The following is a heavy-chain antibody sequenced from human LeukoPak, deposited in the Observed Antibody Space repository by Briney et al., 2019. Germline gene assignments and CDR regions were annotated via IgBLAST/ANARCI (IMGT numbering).Heavy chain of an antibody. V-gene: IGHV3-23*01. J-gene: IGHJ4*02. CDR3: AKASESGRGYFDS. CDR1: GFTFSRYA. D-gene: IGHD3-10*01. CDR2: ISGSGGTT. Sequence: GGSLRLSCPASGFTFSRYAMTWVRQAPGKRLEWVSSISGSGGTTYYADSVKGRFTISGDNSMTALYLQMNSLRAEDTAVYYCAKASESGRGYFDSWGQGTLVTVSS.